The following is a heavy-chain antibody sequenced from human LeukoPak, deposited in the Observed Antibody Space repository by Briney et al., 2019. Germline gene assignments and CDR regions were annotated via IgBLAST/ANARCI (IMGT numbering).Heavy chain of an antibody. CDR3: ASRGIAVAGSGDY. CDR1: GGSFSGYY. D-gene: IGHD6-19*01. CDR2: INHSGST. Sequence: SETLSLTCAVYGGSFSGYYWSWIRQPPGKGLEWIGEINHSGSTNYNPSLKSRVTISVDTSKNQFSLKLSSVTAADRAVYYCASRGIAVAGSGDYWGQGTLATVSS. J-gene: IGHJ4*02. V-gene: IGHV4-34*01.